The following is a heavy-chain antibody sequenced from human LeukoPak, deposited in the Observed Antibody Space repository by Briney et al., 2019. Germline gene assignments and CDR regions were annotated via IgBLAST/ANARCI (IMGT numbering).Heavy chain of an antibody. V-gene: IGHV4-34*01. CDR3: ARGVNSSPARNFDY. Sequence: PSETLSLTCAVYGGSFSGYYWSWIRQPPGKGLEWIGEINHSGSTNYNPSLKSRVTISVDTSKNQFSLKLSSVTAADTAVYYCARGVNSSPARNFDYWGQGTLVTVSS. CDR1: GGSFSGYY. CDR2: INHSGST. D-gene: IGHD6-13*01. J-gene: IGHJ4*02.